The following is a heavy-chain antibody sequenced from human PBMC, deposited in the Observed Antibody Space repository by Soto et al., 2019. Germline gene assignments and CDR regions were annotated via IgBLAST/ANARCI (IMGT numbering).Heavy chain of an antibody. CDR3: ARDLDSSGWEDYYGMDV. V-gene: IGHV3-21*01. CDR2: ISSSSSYI. D-gene: IGHD6-19*01. J-gene: IGHJ6*02. CDR1: GFTFSSYS. Sequence: GGSLRLSCAASGFTFSSYSMNWVRQAPGKGLEWVSSISSSSSYIYYADSVKGRFTISRDNAKNSLYLQMNSLRAEDTAVYYCARDLDSSGWEDYYGMDVWGQGTTVTSP.